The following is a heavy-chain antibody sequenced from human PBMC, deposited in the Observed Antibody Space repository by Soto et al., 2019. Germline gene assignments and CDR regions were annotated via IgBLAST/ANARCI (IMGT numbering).Heavy chain of an antibody. Sequence: ASVKVSCKASVGTFSSYTISWVRQAPGQGLEWMGGFDPEDGETIYAQKFQGRVTMTEDTSTDTAYMELSSLRSEDTAVYYCATGVYDYVWGSYRPLDYWGQGTLVTVSS. CDR2: FDPEDGET. CDR1: VGTFSSYT. D-gene: IGHD3-16*02. CDR3: ATGVYDYVWGSYRPLDY. J-gene: IGHJ4*02. V-gene: IGHV1-24*01.